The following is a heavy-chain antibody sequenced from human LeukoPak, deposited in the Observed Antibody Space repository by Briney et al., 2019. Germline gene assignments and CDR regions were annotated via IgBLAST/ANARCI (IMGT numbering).Heavy chain of an antibody. CDR3: ATHLGYCSGGTCYKAFDI. CDR1: GGSISSGGNY. Sequence: SETLSLTCTVSGGSISSGGNYWSWIRQHPGKGLEWIGNIYYSGSTYYNPSLKSRVTISVDTSKNQFSLNLRSVTAADTAVYYCATHLGYCSGGTCYKAFDIWGQGTMVTVSS. J-gene: IGHJ3*02. V-gene: IGHV4-31*03. D-gene: IGHD2-15*01. CDR2: IYYSGST.